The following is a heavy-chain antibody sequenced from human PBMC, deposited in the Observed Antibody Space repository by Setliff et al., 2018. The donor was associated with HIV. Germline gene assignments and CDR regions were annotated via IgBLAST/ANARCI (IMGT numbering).Heavy chain of an antibody. V-gene: IGHV4-34*01. J-gene: IGHJ4*02. D-gene: IGHD3-22*01. CDR1: GGSFPAYY. CDR3: ARAPYYDYRGLAVYYFDY. CDR2: INYSGDT. Sequence: SETLSLTCAVYGGSFPAYYWNWVRQPPGKGLEWIGEINYSGDTTYNPSLKSRVSMFIDTPKKQFSLKVSSLTAADTAVYYCARAPYYDYRGLAVYYFDYWGQGTLVTVSS.